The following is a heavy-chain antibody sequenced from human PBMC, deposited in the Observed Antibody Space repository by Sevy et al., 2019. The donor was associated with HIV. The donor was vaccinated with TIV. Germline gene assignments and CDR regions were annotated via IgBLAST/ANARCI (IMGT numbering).Heavy chain of an antibody. Sequence: WGSLRLSCAASGFTFNRYSMRWVRQAPGKGLEWVATISFDATNKHYPDSVKGRFTISRDNFQNSLFLQMDSLRPEDTAVYYCALERLSSDVAEYFQNWGQGTLVTVSS. D-gene: IGHD1-1*01. CDR3: ALERLSSDVAEYFQN. CDR1: GFTFNRYS. J-gene: IGHJ1*01. CDR2: ISFDATNK. V-gene: IGHV3-30-3*01.